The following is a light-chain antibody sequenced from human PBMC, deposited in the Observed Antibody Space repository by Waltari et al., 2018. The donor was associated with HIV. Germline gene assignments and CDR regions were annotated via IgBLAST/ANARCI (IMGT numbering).Light chain of an antibody. J-gene: IGLJ2*01. CDR2: VGTRGIGG. Sequence: QPVLTQPPSASASLGASVTLTCTLSSGYSNYKVDWYQQRPGKGPRFVMRVGTRGIGGSKGDGIPDRFSVLGSGLNRYLTIKNIQEEDESDYHCGADHGSGSNWVFGGGTKLTVL. V-gene: IGLV9-49*01. CDR3: GADHGSGSNWV. CDR1: SGYSNYK.